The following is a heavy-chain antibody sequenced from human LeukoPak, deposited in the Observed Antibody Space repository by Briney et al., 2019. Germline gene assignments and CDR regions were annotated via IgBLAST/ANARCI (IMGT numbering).Heavy chain of an antibody. D-gene: IGHD6-6*01. J-gene: IGHJ6*02. CDR3: ARDKVGDVAARYYYYGMDV. CDR2: ISYDGSNK. Sequence: PGGSLRLSCAASGFTFSSYGMHWVRQAPGKGLEWVAVISYDGSNKYYADSVKGRFTISRDSSKNTLYLQMNSLRAEDTAVYYCARDKVGDVAARYYYYGMDVWGQGTTVTVSS. V-gene: IGHV3-30*03. CDR1: GFTFSSYG.